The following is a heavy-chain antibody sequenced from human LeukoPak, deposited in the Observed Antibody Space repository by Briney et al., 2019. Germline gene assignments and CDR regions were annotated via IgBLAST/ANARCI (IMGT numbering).Heavy chain of an antibody. CDR3: AGNYDSWAGLNY. CDR1: GFTFSGSA. D-gene: IGHD3-3*01. Sequence: PGGSLRLSCAASGFTFSGSAMHWVRQASGKGLEWVGHIGNKVSNYATEYAASLRGRFTISRDDSKDTAYLQVNSLKTKDTAVYYCAGNYDSWAGLNYWGQGTLVTVSS. V-gene: IGHV3-73*01. CDR2: IGNKVSNYAT. J-gene: IGHJ4*02.